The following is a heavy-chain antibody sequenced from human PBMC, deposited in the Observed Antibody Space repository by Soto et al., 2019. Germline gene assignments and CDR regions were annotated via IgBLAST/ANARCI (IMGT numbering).Heavy chain of an antibody. CDR2: IIPIFGTA. V-gene: IGHV1-69*01. CDR1: GGTFSSYA. CDR3: ARDRVRAAAGVPPGYNWFDP. J-gene: IGHJ5*02. Sequence: QVQLVQSGAEVKKPGSSVKVSCKASGGTFSSYAISWVRQAPGQGLEWMGGIIPIFGTANYAQKFQGRVTITADESTSTAYMELSSLRSEDTAVYYCARDRVRAAAGVPPGYNWFDPWGQGTLVTVSS. D-gene: IGHD6-13*01.